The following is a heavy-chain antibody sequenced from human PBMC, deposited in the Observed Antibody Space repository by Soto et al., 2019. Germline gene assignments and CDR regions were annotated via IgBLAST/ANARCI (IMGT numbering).Heavy chain of an antibody. CDR2: ISGSGGST. D-gene: IGHD2-15*01. CDR1: GFTFSSYA. Sequence: PGGSLRLSCAASGFTFSSYAMSWVRQAPGKGLEWVSAISGSGGSTYYADSVKGRFTISRDNAKNTLYLQMNSLRAEDTAVYYCARVYCSGGSCYNLDYWGQGTLVTVYS. CDR3: ARVYCSGGSCYNLDY. J-gene: IGHJ4*02. V-gene: IGHV3-23*01.